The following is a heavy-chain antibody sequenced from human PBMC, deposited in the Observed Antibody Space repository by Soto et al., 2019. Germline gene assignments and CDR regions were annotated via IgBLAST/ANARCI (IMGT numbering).Heavy chain of an antibody. Sequence: EVQLVESGGGLVQPGGSLRLSCAASGFTVSSNYMSWVRQAPGKGLEWVSVIYSGGSTYYADSVKGRFTIYRHNSKSALYLQMNSLRAEDTAVYYCARGEKGVYDFWSEYYYYMDVWGRGTTVAVSS. CDR3: ARGEKGVYDFWSEYYYYMDV. D-gene: IGHD3-3*01. J-gene: IGHJ6*03. V-gene: IGHV3-53*04. CDR1: GFTVSSNY. CDR2: IYSGGST.